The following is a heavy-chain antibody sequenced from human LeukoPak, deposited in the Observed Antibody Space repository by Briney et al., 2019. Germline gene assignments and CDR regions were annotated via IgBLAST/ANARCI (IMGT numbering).Heavy chain of an antibody. CDR1: GFIFSSYG. V-gene: IGHV3-30*19. D-gene: IGHD6-13*01. CDR3: ARDLGAAAGNDY. CDR2: ISYDGSNK. J-gene: IGHJ4*02. Sequence: PGGSLRLSCAASGFIFSSYGMHWVRQAPGKGLEWVAVISYDGSNKYYADSVKGRFTISRDNSKNTLYLQMNSLRAEDTAVYYCARDLGAAAGNDYWGQGTLVTVSS.